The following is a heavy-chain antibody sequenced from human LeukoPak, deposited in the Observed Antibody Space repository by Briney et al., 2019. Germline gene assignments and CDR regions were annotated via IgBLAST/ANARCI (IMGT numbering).Heavy chain of an antibody. J-gene: IGHJ4*02. CDR3: AKRWLGYCSGGSCYYFDY. D-gene: IGHD2-15*01. V-gene: IGHV3-23*01. Sequence: GGSLRLSCVASGFTFRSYNMSWVRQAPGKGLEWVSAISGSGGSTYYADSVKGRFTISRDNSKNTLYLQMNSLRAEDTAVYYCAKRWLGYCSGGSCYYFDYWGQGTLVTVSS. CDR1: GFTFRSYN. CDR2: ISGSGGST.